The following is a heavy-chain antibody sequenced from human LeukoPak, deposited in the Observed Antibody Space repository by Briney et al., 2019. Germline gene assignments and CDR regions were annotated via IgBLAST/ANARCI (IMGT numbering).Heavy chain of an antibody. J-gene: IGHJ4*02. CDR3: ARAGRVGSSWYLSSESIGGMDY. CDR1: GYTFSSYY. Sequence: ASVKVSCKASGYTFSSYYMHWVRQAPGQGLEWMGVINLSGGSTSYAQKFQGRVTMTRDTSTSTVYMELSSLRSEDTAVYYCARAGRVGSSWYLSSESIGGMDYWGQGTLVTVSS. CDR2: INLSGGST. D-gene: IGHD6-13*01. V-gene: IGHV1-46*01.